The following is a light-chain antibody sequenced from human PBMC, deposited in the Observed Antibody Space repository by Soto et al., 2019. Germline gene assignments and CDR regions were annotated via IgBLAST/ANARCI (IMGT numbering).Light chain of an antibody. CDR3: SSYTSISTGVL. V-gene: IGLV2-14*01. J-gene: IGLJ3*02. Sequence: QSALTQPDSVSGSPGQSITVSCTGTSNDVGGYNYVSWYQQDPGKAPKLIIFEVSNRPSGVSNRFSGSKSGNAAFLTISGLQAEDEADYYCSSYTSISTGVLFGGGTKLTVL. CDR1: SNDVGGYNY. CDR2: EVS.